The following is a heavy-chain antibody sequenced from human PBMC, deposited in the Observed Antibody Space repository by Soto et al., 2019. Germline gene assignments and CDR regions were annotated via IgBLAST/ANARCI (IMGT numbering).Heavy chain of an antibody. CDR2: MFHSGKT. V-gene: IGHV4-38-2*01. J-gene: IGHJ5*02. Sequence: PSETLSLTCAVSGYSISSGYYWGWVRQPPGKGLEWLGSMFHSGKTYYNPSLKSRLTISVDTSKNQFSLKLNSVTAADTAVYYCARGHIVVVPTVGWFDPWGQGILVTVSS. D-gene: IGHD2-2*01. CDR1: GYSISSGYY. CDR3: ARGHIVVVPTVGWFDP.